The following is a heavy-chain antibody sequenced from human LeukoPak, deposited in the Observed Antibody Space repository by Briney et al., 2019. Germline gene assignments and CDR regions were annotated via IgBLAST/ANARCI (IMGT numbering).Heavy chain of an antibody. CDR2: FDPEDGET. Sequence: PGGSLRLSCAASGFTFSSYSMNWVRQAPGKGLEWMGGFDPEDGETIYAQKLQGRVTMTEDTSTDTAYMELSSLRSEDAAVYYCATAKYSSGWYGAFDIWGQGTMVTVSS. CDR1: GFTFSSYS. CDR3: ATAKYSSGWYGAFDI. D-gene: IGHD6-19*01. J-gene: IGHJ3*02. V-gene: IGHV1-24*01.